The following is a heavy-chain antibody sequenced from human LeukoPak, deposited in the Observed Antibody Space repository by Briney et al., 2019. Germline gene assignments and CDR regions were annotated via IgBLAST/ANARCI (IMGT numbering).Heavy chain of an antibody. D-gene: IGHD6-13*01. V-gene: IGHV1-8*01. CDR1: GYTFTSYD. Sequence: ASVKVSFKASGYTFTSYDINWVRQATGQGLEWMGWMNPNSGNTGYAQKFQGSVNMNRNTSISTAYMELSSLRSEDTAVYYCARVGIAAAGNVFDYWGQGTLVTVSS. CDR2: MNPNSGNT. J-gene: IGHJ4*02. CDR3: ARVGIAAAGNVFDY.